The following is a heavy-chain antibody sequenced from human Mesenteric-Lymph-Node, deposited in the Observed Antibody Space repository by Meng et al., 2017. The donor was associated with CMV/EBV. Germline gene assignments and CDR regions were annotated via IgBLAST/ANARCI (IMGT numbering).Heavy chain of an antibody. CDR3: ARGYSETNWFDP. D-gene: IGHD4-11*01. V-gene: IGHV3-66*01. J-gene: IGHJ5*02. CDR1: GFTVSSNF. Sequence: GGSLRLSCAASGFTVSSNFMSWVRQGPGKGLEWVSVIYSGGSTYHADTVKGRFTISKDESKNTLYLQLSSLRAEDTAVYYCARGYSETNWFDPRGQGTLVTVSS. CDR2: IYSGGST.